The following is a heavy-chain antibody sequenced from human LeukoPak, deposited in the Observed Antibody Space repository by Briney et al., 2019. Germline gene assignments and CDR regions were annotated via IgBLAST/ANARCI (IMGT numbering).Heavy chain of an antibody. D-gene: IGHD4-23*01. V-gene: IGHV3-7*05. CDR1: GFTFSNYW. CDR3: ARRGGNSLGDY. J-gene: IGHJ4*02. CDR2: IKQDGSEK. Sequence: GGSLRLSCAASGFTFSNYWMIWVRQAPGKGLEWVGNIKQDGSEKRYADSARGRFSISRDNAQTSLYLQMNSLRAEDTAMYYCARRGGNSLGDYWGQGTLVTVSS.